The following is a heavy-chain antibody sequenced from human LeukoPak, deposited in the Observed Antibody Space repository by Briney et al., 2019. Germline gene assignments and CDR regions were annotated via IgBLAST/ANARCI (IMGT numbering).Heavy chain of an antibody. CDR2: INHSGST. V-gene: IGHV4-34*01. J-gene: IGHJ4*02. Sequence: PSETLSLTCAVYGGSLSGYYWSWIRQPPGKGLEWIGEINHSGSTYYNPSLKSRVTISVDTSKNQFSLKLSSVTAADTAVYYCARITYSRFDYWGQGTLVTVSS. CDR1: GGSLSGYY. D-gene: IGHD2-15*01. CDR3: ARITYSRFDY.